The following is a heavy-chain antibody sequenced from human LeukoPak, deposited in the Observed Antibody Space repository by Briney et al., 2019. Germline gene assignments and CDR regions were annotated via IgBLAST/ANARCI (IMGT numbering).Heavy chain of an antibody. D-gene: IGHD2-2*01. CDR3: ARGQIAVVPAAMYY. CDR1: GFTFSSYA. V-gene: IGHV3-30-3*01. CDR2: ISYDGSNK. J-gene: IGHJ4*02. Sequence: GGSLRLSCAASGFTFSSYAMHWVRQAPGKGLEWVAVISYDGSNKYYADSVKGRFTISRDNSKNTLYLQMNSLRAEDTAVYYCARGQIAVVPAAMYYWGQGTLVTVSS.